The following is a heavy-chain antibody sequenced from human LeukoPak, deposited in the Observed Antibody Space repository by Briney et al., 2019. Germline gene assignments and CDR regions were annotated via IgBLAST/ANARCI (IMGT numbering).Heavy chain of an antibody. V-gene: IGHV5-51*01. CDR2: IYPGDSDT. CDR1: GYRFTTYW. Sequence: GESLKISCKGSGYRFTTYWIGWVRLMPGKGLEWMGIIYPGDSDTRYSPSFQGQVTISADKSISTAYLQWSSLKASDTAMYYCARQSKEATIEVWGSVDYWGQGTLVTVSS. CDR3: ARQSKEATIEVWGSVDY. D-gene: IGHD5-12*01. J-gene: IGHJ4*02.